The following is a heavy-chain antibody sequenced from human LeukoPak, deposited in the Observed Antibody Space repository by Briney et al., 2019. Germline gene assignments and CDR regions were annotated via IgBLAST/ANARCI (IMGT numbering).Heavy chain of an antibody. Sequence: SETLSLTCAVYGGSFSDYYWSWIRKPPGKGLGWIGEINHSGSTNYNPSLKSRVTISVDTSKNQFSLKLSSVTAADTAVYYCARVVSRINGLREGYFDYWGQGTLVTVSS. CDR3: ARVVSRINGLREGYFDY. J-gene: IGHJ4*02. CDR1: GGSFSDYY. D-gene: IGHD6-13*01. CDR2: INHSGST. V-gene: IGHV4-34*01.